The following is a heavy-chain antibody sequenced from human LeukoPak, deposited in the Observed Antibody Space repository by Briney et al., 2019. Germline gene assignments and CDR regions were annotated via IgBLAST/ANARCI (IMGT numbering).Heavy chain of an antibody. Sequence: ASVKVSCKAPGYTFTGYYMHWVRQAPGQGLEWMGWINPNSGGTNYAQKFQGRVTMTRDTSISTAYMELSRLRSDDTAVYYCARDFDYDSSGYGGGFDYWGQGTLVTVSS. J-gene: IGHJ4*02. V-gene: IGHV1-2*02. CDR1: GYTFTGYY. CDR3: ARDFDYDSSGYGGGFDY. D-gene: IGHD3-22*01. CDR2: INPNSGGT.